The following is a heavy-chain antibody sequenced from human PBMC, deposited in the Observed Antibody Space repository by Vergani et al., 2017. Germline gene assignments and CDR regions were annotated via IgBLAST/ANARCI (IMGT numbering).Heavy chain of an antibody. Sequence: QVQLQESGPGLVKPSQTLSLTCAVSGDSISSNNCWTWVRQPPEKGLEWIGVICHTEDNKYSPSLKSRVTVSVDASRNLFSLRLNSVTAADTAVYYCATIGYRRWGYYFDYWGQGILVTVSS. CDR2: ICHTEDN. V-gene: IGHV4-4*02. D-gene: IGHD2-2*02. CDR3: ATIGYRRWGYYFDY. CDR1: GDSISSNNC. J-gene: IGHJ4*02.